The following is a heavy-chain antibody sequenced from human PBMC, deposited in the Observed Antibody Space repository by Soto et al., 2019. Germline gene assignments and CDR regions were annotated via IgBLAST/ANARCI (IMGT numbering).Heavy chain of an antibody. CDR1: GGTFSSYA. Sequence: SVKVSCKASGGTFSSYAISWVRQAPGQGLEWMGGIIPIFGTANYAQKFQGRVTITADESTSTAYMELSSLRSEDTAVYYCARVFKYYYDRSGYYSDAFDIWGQGTMVTVSS. CDR3: ARVFKYYYDRSGYYSDAFDI. V-gene: IGHV1-69*13. J-gene: IGHJ3*02. D-gene: IGHD3-22*01. CDR2: IIPIFGTA.